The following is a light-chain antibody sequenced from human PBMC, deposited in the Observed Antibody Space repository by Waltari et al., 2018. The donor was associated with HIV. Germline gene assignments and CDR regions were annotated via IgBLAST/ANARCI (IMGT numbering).Light chain of an antibody. V-gene: IGLV5-45*02. Sequence: QAVLTQPSSLSASPGASASLTSTLPSGFSIGSYRIYFYQPKPGSPPQYPLTYKSDSDTQRGSGVPSRYSGSKDASANAGILLISGLQSEDEADYYCMIWQTSAWVFGGGTKLTVL. CDR3: MIWQTSAWV. CDR2: YKSDSDT. CDR1: SGFSIGSYR. J-gene: IGLJ3*02.